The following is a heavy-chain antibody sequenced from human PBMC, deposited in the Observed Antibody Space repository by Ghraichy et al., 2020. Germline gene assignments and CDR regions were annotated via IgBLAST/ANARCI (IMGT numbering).Heavy chain of an antibody. CDR2: IYYSGST. Sequence: SETLSLTCTVSGGSISSYYWSWIRQPPGKGLEWIGYIYYSGSTNYNPSLKSRVTISVDTSKNQFSLKLSSVTAADTAVYYCAKTPIWIAAAGRAYYFDYWGQGTLVTVSS. D-gene: IGHD6-13*01. CDR3: AKTPIWIAAAGRAYYFDY. V-gene: IGHV4-59*08. J-gene: IGHJ4*02. CDR1: GGSISSYY.